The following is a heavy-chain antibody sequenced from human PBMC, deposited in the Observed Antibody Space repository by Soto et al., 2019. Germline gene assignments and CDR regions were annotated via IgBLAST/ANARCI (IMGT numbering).Heavy chain of an antibody. D-gene: IGHD3-10*01. J-gene: IGHJ4*02. Sequence: GGSLRLSCSASGVTFSSYGMHWVRQAPGKGLEWVAVISYDGSNKYYADSVKGRFTISRDNSKNTLYLQMNSLRAEDTAVYYCANSGSPVDYWGQGTLVTVSS. V-gene: IGHV3-30*18. CDR3: ANSGSPVDY. CDR1: GVTFSSYG. CDR2: ISYDGSNK.